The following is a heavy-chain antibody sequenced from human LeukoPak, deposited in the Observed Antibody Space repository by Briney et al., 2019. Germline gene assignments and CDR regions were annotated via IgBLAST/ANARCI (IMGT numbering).Heavy chain of an antibody. D-gene: IGHD3-22*01. CDR1: GFTFSNYE. J-gene: IGHJ4*02. CDR3: ARYYYDSSGYYYFDY. CDR2: ISSSGSDI. Sequence: PGGSLRLSCAASGFTFSNYEMHWVRQAPGKGLEWVSYISSSGSDIYYADSVKGRFTISRDNAKNSLYLQMNSLRAEDTAVYYCARYYYDSSGYYYFDYWGQGTLVTVSS. V-gene: IGHV3-48*03.